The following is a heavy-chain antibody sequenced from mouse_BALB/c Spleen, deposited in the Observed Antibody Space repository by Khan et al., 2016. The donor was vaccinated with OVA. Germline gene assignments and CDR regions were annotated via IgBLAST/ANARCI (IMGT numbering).Heavy chain of an antibody. D-gene: IGHD4-1*01. CDR3: ASELGRYYAMDY. CDR2: ISYSGST. V-gene: IGHV3-2*02. J-gene: IGHJ4*01. Sequence: EVQLQESGPGLVKPSQSLSLTCTVSGYSITSDYAWNWIRQFPGNKLEWMGYISYSGSTTYNPSLKSRISITRDTSTDQFFLQLNSVTSEDTAAXYCASELGRYYAMDYWGQGTSVTVSS. CDR1: GYSITSDYA.